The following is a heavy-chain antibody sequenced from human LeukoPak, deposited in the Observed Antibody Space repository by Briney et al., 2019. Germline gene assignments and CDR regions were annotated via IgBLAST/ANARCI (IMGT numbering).Heavy chain of an antibody. CDR3: AREMDAHPRIVV. V-gene: IGHV4-31*11. J-gene: IGHJ1*01. CDR1: GGSISSGGYR. D-gene: IGHD2-21*01. Sequence: SETLSLTCAVSGGSISSGGYRWTWIRQYPGRGLEWIGYINYSGSTYYNPSLKSRVIISVDTSKNQFSLNLNSVTAADTAVYYCAREMDAHPRIVVWGQGTLVTVSS. CDR2: INYSGST.